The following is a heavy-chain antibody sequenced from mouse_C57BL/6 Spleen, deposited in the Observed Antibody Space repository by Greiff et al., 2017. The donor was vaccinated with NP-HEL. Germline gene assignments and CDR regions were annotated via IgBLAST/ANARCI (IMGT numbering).Heavy chain of an antibody. CDR2: IHPNSGST. V-gene: IGHV1-64*01. CDR1: GYTFTSYW. Sequence: QVQLQQPGAELVKPGASVKLSCKASGYTFTSYWMHWVKQRPGQGLEWIGMIHPNSGSTNYNEKFKSKATLTVDKSSSTAYMQRSSLTSEDSAVYYCARRGTYYYAMDYWGQGTSVTVSS. J-gene: IGHJ4*01. CDR3: ARRGTYYYAMDY.